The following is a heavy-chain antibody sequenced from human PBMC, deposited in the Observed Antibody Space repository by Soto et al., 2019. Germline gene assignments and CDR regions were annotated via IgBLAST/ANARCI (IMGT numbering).Heavy chain of an antibody. D-gene: IGHD4-17*01. CDR3: ARGRNSYGDYVNWYFDL. CDR1: GYTFTNYY. Sequence: QVQLVQSGAEVKKPGASVKVSCKASGYTFTNYYINWVRQATGKELEWMGWMNPISGNTGHAQNFQGRVTMTRNTSISTAYMALSSLRSDDTAVYYCARGRNSYGDYVNWYFDLWGRRTLVTVCS. J-gene: IGHJ2*01. V-gene: IGHV1-8*01. CDR2: MNPISGNT.